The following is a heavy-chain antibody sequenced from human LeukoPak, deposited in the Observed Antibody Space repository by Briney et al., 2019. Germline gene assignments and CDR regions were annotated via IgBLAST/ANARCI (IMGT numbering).Heavy chain of an antibody. CDR3: ARDREGYQLPQMHHYYYMDV. CDR1: GFTFSSYG. CDR2: ISGSGGST. Sequence: PGGSLRLSCAASGFTFSSYGMSWVRQAPGKGLEWVSAISGSGGSTYYADSVKGRFTISRDNSKNTLYLQMNSLRAEDTAVYYCARDREGYQLPQMHHYYYMDVWGKGTTVTISS. V-gene: IGHV3-23*01. D-gene: IGHD2-2*01. J-gene: IGHJ6*03.